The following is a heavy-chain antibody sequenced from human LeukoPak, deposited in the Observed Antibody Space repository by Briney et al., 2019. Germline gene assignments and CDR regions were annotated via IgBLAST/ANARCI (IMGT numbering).Heavy chain of an antibody. CDR2: ISYDGSNK. J-gene: IGHJ6*02. CDR1: GFTFSSYG. CDR3: AKDVQWLVYAYYYYGMDV. V-gene: IGHV3-30*18. D-gene: IGHD6-19*01. Sequence: GGSLRLSCAASGFTFSSYGMPWVRQAPGKGLEWVAVISYDGSNKYYADSVKGRFTISRDNSKNTLYLQMNSLRAEDTAVYYCAKDVQWLVYAYYYYGMDVWGQGTTVTVSS.